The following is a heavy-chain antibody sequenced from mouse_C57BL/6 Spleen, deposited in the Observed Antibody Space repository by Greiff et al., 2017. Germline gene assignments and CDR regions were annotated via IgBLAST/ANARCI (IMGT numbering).Heavy chain of an antibody. Sequence: VQLQQSGAELARPGASVKLSCKASGYTFTSYCISWVKQSPGQGLEWIGEIYPTSGDTYYNQKFKGKATLTVDKSSSTAYMGLRSLTSEDAAVYFCEKVKTGWAMDYWGQGTSVTVSS. CDR1: GYTFTSYC. CDR3: EKVKTGWAMDY. CDR2: IYPTSGDT. V-gene: IGHV1-81*01. J-gene: IGHJ4*01. D-gene: IGHD4-1*01.